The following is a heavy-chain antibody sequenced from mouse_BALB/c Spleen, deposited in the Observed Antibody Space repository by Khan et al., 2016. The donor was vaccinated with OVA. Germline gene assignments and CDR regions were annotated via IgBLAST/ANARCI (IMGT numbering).Heavy chain of an antibody. CDR3: AIIDRK. Sequence: VQLQQSGAELVKSGATVKLSCTASGLNITDTSMHWLKQWPEQGLEWIGRIDPPNGNTKYDPKFQGKATLTADPSSNTASLHLSSLPSEDTAVYYCAIIDRKWGKGTILTVSS. J-gene: IGHJ2*01. D-gene: IGHD3-2*01. V-gene: IGHV14-3*02. CDR2: IDPPNGNT. CDR1: GLNITDTS.